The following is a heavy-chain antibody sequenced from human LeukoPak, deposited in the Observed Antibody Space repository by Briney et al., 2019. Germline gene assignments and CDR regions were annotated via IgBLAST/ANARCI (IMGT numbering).Heavy chain of an antibody. CDR2: MNPNSGNT. CDR1: GYTFTGYY. CDR3: ARDCKNYYDSSAYYIFDY. Sequence: ASVKVSCKASGYTFTGYYMHWVRQATGQGLEWMGWMNPNSGNTGYAQKFQGRVTMTRNTSISTAYMELSSLRSEDTAVYYCARDCKNYYDSSAYYIFDYWGPGTLVTVSS. D-gene: IGHD3-22*01. V-gene: IGHV1-8*02. J-gene: IGHJ4*02.